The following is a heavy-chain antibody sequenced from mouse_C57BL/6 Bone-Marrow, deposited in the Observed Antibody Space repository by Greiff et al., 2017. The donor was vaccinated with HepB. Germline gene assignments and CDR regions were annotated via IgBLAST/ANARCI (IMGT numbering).Heavy chain of an antibody. J-gene: IGHJ3*01. V-gene: IGHV2-9-1*01. CDR2: IWTGGGT. D-gene: IGHD2-1*01. Sequence: VHLVESGPGLVAPSQSLSITCTVSGFSLTSYAISWVRQPPGKGLEWLGVIWTGGGTNYNSALKSRLSISKDNSKSQVFLKMNSLQTDDTARYYCASLYGNYSAWFAYWGQGTLVTVSA. CDR1: GFSLTSYA. CDR3: ASLYGNYSAWFAY.